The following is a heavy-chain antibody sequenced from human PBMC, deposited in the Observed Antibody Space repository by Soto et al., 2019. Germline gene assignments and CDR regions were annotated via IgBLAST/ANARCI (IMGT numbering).Heavy chain of an antibody. Sequence: ASVKVSCKASGYTFTSYGISWVRQAPGQGLEWMGWISAYNGNTNYAQKLQGRVTMTTDTSTSTAYMEMRSLRSDDTAVYYCASGQPKGKKKQIQIYSGYFAFDIWGQGTMVTLSS. CDR1: GYTFTSYG. D-gene: IGHD5-12*01. CDR2: ISAYNGNT. CDR3: ASGQPKGKKKQIQIYSGYFAFDI. V-gene: IGHV1-18*01. J-gene: IGHJ3*02.